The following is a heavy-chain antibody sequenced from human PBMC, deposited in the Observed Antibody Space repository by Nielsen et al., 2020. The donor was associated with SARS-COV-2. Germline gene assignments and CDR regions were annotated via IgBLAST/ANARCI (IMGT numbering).Heavy chain of an antibody. CDR2: IDPSDFYT. Sequence: GESLKISCKGSGYSFTSYWISWVRQMPGKGLEWMGRIDPSDFYTNYSPSFQGHVTISADKSISTAYLQWSSLKASDTAMYYCARREVGSSTWLYFDYWGQGTLVTVSS. CDR3: ARREVGSSTWLYFDY. J-gene: IGHJ4*02. V-gene: IGHV5-10-1*01. D-gene: IGHD2-2*01. CDR1: GYSFTSYW.